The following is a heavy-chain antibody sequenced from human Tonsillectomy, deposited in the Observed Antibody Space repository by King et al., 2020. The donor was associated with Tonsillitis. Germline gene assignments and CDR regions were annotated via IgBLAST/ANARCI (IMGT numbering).Heavy chain of an antibody. CDR1: GYTFTSYG. Sequence: VQLVQSGAEVKKPGASVKVSCKASGYTFTSYGISWVRQAPGQGLEWMGWISAYNGNTNYAQKLQGRVTMTTDTSTSTAYLELRSLRSDDTAVYYCARDARDYDCSGYFSYHYYYYMDVWGKGTTVTVSS. V-gene: IGHV1-18*01. CDR3: ARDARDYDCSGYFSYHYYYYMDV. CDR2: ISAYNGNT. J-gene: IGHJ6*03. D-gene: IGHD3-22*01.